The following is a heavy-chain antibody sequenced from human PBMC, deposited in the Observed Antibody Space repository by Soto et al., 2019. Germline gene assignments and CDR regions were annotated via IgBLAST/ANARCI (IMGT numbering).Heavy chain of an antibody. CDR2: ISGSGGST. J-gene: IGHJ4*02. D-gene: IGHD2-15*01. V-gene: IGHV3-23*01. Sequence: GSLRLSCAASGFTFSSYAMSWVRQAPGKGLEWVSAISGSGGSTYYADSVKGRFTISRDNSKNTLYLQMNSLRAEDTAVYYCAKEAGRTIVVVVAAHFDYWGQGTLVTVSS. CDR1: GFTFSSYA. CDR3: AKEAGRTIVVVVAAHFDY.